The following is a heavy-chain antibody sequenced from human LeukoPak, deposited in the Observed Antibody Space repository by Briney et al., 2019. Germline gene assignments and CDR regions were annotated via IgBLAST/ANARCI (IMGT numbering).Heavy chain of an antibody. J-gene: IGHJ4*02. Sequence: GASVKVSRKASGYTFTSYAMNWVRQAPGQGLEWMGWINTNTGNPTYAQGFTGRFVFSLDTSVSTAYLQISSLKAEDTAVYYCARDVRIAAAPQLGYWGQGTLVTVSS. CDR3: ARDVRIAAAPQLGY. V-gene: IGHV7-4-1*02. CDR2: INTNTGNP. CDR1: GYTFTSYA. D-gene: IGHD6-13*01.